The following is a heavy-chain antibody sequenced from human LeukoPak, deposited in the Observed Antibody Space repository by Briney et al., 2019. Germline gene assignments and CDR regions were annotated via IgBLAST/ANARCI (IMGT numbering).Heavy chain of an antibody. CDR2: IYYSGST. CDR3: ARHNVDTALFDY. J-gene: IGHJ4*02. D-gene: IGHD5-18*01. CDR1: GGSFSGYY. V-gene: IGHV4-59*08. Sequence: PSETLSLTCAVYGGSFSGYYWSWIRQLPGKGLEWIGYIYYSGSTNYNPSLKSRVTISVDTSKDQFSLKLSSVTAADTAVYYCARHNVDTALFDYWGQGTLVTVSS.